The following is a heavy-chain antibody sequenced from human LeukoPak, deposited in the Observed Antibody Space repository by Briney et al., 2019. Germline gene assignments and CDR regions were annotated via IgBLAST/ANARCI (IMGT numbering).Heavy chain of an antibody. CDR2: IYYSGST. J-gene: IGHJ5*02. Sequence: SETLSLTCTVSGGSISSSSYYWGWIRQPPGKGLEWIGSIYYSGSTYYNPSLKSRVTISVDTSKNQFSLKLSSVTAADTAVYYCAGSTSWGNWFDPWGQGTLVTVSS. D-gene: IGHD2-2*01. CDR1: GGSISSSSYY. V-gene: IGHV4-39*01. CDR3: AGSTSWGNWFDP.